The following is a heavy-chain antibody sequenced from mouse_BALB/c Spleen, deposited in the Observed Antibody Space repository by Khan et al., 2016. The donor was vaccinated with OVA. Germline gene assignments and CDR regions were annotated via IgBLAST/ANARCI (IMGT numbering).Heavy chain of an antibody. Sequence: QVQLQQSGAELVRPGSSVKISCKAAGYTFSSSWMNWVKQRPGQGLEWIGQIFPGNDDADYNGTFKGKATLTAAKSSRPAYMQLTSLHSEASAVSFGGRYFGSRLAYWGQGTLVTVSA. CDR1: GYTFSSSW. CDR2: IFPGNDDA. D-gene: IGHD1-1*01. V-gene: IGHV1-80*01. CDR3: GRYFGSRLAY. J-gene: IGHJ3*01.